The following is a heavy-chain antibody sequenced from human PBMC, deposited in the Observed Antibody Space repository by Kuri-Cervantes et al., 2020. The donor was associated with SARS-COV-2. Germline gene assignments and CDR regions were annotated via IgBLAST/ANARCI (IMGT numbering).Heavy chain of an antibody. J-gene: IGHJ4*02. CDR2: ISAYNGNT. V-gene: IGHV1-18*01. CDR3: ASGLLGDSTMAFDS. Sequence: ASVKVSCKASGYTFTSYGISWVRQAPGQGLEWMGWISAYNGNTNYAQKLQGRVTMTTDTSTSTAYMELRSLRSEDTAVYYCASGLLGDSTMAFDSWGQGTLVTVSS. CDR1: GYTFTSYG. D-gene: IGHD3-22*01.